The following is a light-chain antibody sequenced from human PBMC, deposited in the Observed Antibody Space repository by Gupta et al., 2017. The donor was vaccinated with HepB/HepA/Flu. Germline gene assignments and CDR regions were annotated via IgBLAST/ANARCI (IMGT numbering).Light chain of an antibody. CDR3: QQRNNWQYS. CDR1: QSISRY. CDR2: AAS. Sequence: LTQSPATLSWSPGERSTLSCRVSQSISRYLEWYHQKPGHPPRLIIYAASNRATGVPARFRGSGSGTEFTLTISSLEPEEFAVYYCQQRNNWQYSFGQGTRMEIK. V-gene: IGKV3-11*01. J-gene: IGKJ2*01.